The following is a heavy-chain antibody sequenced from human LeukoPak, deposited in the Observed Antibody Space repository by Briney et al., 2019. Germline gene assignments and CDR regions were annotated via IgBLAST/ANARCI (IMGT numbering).Heavy chain of an antibody. CDR2: IYDSGGT. D-gene: IGHD1-1*01. CDR3: ARVGGTNYYYYGMDV. J-gene: IGHJ6*02. CDR1: GGSISSYY. V-gene: IGHV4-59*01. Sequence: PSETLSLTCTVPGGSISSYYWSWIRQPPGKGLEWIGYIYDSGGTNYNPSLKSRVTISVDTSENQFSLKLSSVTAADTAVYYCARVGGTNYYYYGMDVWGQGTTVTVSS.